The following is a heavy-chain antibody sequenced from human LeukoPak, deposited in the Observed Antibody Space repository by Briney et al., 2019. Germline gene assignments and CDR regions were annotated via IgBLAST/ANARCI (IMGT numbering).Heavy chain of an antibody. J-gene: IGHJ4*02. V-gene: IGHV3-7*01. CDR2: IKQDGSVE. CDR1: GFTFENYW. Sequence: GGSLRLSCAASGFTFENYWMSWMRQAPGKGPEWVAHIKQDGSVEHYLDSVKGRFTISRDNAKNSLILQMYSLRADDTAMYYCARWAGVTDYWGQGTLVTVSA. CDR3: ARWAGVTDY. D-gene: IGHD4-23*01.